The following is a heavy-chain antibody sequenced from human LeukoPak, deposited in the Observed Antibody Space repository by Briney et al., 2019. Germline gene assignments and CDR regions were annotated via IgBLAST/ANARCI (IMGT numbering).Heavy chain of an antibody. D-gene: IGHD3-22*01. J-gene: IGHJ4*02. Sequence: GGSLRLSCAASGFTFNSYGMHWVRQAPGKGLEWVAFIRYDGSKKYYADSVKGRFTISRDNSKNTLYLQMNSLRAEDTAVYYCAKGGYKYDSSGHNYFDYWGQGTLVTVSS. V-gene: IGHV3-30*02. CDR1: GFTFNSYG. CDR2: IRYDGSKK. CDR3: AKGGYKYDSSGHNYFDY.